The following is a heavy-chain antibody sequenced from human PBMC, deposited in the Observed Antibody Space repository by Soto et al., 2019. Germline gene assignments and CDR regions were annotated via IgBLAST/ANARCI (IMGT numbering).Heavy chain of an antibody. J-gene: IGHJ4*02. Sequence: QVQLQESGPGLVKPSQTLSLTCTVSGGSISSGGYYWSWIRQHPGKGLEGTGYIYYGGSTYYNPSLKSRVSISVDTTKNQFTLKLSSVTAADTAVYYCARVLGPVLPAAIDYWGQGTLVTVSS. CDR2: IYYGGST. CDR1: GGSISSGGYY. V-gene: IGHV4-31*03. D-gene: IGHD2-2*01. CDR3: ARVLGPVLPAAIDY.